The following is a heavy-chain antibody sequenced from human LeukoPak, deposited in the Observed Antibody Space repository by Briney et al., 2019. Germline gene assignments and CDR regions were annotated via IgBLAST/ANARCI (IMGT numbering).Heavy chain of an antibody. CDR1: GFTFSSDA. J-gene: IGHJ3*02. V-gene: IGHV3-23*01. CDR2: ISSSGGST. D-gene: IGHD2/OR15-2a*01. CDR3: AKRISAAQRAFDT. Sequence: GGSLRLSCAPSGFTFSSDAMSWVRQAPGKGLGWVSGISSSGGSTYYADSVKGRFTISRDNSKNTLYLQMNSLRAEDTAVYYCAKRISAAQRAFDTWGQGTMVTVSS.